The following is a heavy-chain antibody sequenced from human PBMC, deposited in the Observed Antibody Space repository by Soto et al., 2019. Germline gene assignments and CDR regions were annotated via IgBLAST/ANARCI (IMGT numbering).Heavy chain of an antibody. D-gene: IGHD3-22*01. CDR1: GGSISSCGYY. CDR2: IYYSGST. V-gene: IGHV4-31*03. J-gene: IGHJ4*02. Sequence: PSETLSLTCTVSGGSISSCGYYWSWIRHRPGKGLDWIGYIYYSGSTYYNPSLKSRVTISVDTSKNQFSLKLSSVTAADTAVYYCARWATAYYYDSSGYSFDYWGQGTLVTVSS. CDR3: ARWATAYYYDSSGYSFDY.